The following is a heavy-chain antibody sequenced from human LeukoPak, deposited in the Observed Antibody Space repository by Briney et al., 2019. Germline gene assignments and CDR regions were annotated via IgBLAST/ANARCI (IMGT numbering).Heavy chain of an antibody. D-gene: IGHD3-3*01. CDR3: VGNQDFWSGYHAFEY. CDR2: STPATDST. J-gene: IGHJ4*02. Sequence: GGSLRLSCAASGLVFSSYTMGWVRHAPGKGLEWVSSSTPATDSTNYADSVQGRFTISRDNAKKTAYLQMNSLRVEDTAIYFCVGNQDFWSGYHAFEYWGQGILVTVSS. V-gene: IGHV3-21*01. CDR1: GLVFSSYT.